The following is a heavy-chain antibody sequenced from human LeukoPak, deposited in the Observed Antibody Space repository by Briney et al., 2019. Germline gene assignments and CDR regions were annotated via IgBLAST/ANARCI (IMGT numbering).Heavy chain of an antibody. D-gene: IGHD3-22*01. CDR2: IYSGGST. V-gene: IGHV3-53*01. CDR1: GFTVSSNY. Sequence: GGSLRLSCAASGFTVSSNYMSWVRQAPGKGLEWVSIIYSGGSTFYADSVKGRFTISRDNSKNTLYLQMNSLRAEDTAVYYCARLLAGSGYARDAFDIWGQGTMVTVSS. CDR3: ARLLAGSGYARDAFDI. J-gene: IGHJ3*02.